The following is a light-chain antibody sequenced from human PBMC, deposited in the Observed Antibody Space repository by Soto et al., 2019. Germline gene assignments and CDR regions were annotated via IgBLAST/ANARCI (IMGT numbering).Light chain of an antibody. CDR1: RRDVGGYNY. J-gene: IGLJ1*01. Sequence: QSVLTQPASVSGSPGQSIPISRPGTRRDVGGYNYVSWYQQHPGKAPKLVIYDVSNRPSGVSNRFSGSKSGNTASLTISGLQAEDEADYYCSSYTSSSTPVFGTGTRSPS. CDR2: DVS. V-gene: IGLV2-14*01. CDR3: SSYTSSSTPV.